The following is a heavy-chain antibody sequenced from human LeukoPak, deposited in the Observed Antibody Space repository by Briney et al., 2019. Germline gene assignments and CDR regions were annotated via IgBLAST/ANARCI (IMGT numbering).Heavy chain of an antibody. D-gene: IGHD3-10*02. CDR1: GFTFSIYS. CDR2: ISYDGSNK. J-gene: IGHJ4*02. CDR3: ARESVFGELSMFDY. V-gene: IGHV3-30*03. Sequence: GGSLRLSCAASGFTFSIYSMNWVRQAPGKGLEWVAVISYDGSNKYYADSVKGRFTISRDNSKNTLYLQMNSLRAEDTAVYYCARESVFGELSMFDYWGQGTLVTVSS.